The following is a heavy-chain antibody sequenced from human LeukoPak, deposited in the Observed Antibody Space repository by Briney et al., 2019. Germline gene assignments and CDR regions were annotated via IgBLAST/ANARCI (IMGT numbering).Heavy chain of an antibody. CDR2: ISSSGNYI. J-gene: IGHJ4*02. Sequence: PGGSLRLSCTASGFTFSSYSMNWVRQAPGKGLEWVSSISSSGNYIDYADSVEGRFTVSRDNAKNSLYLQMHSLRAEDTAVYYCARAVSGSGSNWGQGTLVTVSS. V-gene: IGHV3-21*01. D-gene: IGHD3-10*01. CDR1: GFTFSSYS. CDR3: ARAVSGSGSN.